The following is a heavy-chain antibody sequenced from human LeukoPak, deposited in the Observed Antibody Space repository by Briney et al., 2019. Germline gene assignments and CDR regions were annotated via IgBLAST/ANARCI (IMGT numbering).Heavy chain of an antibody. CDR1: GFTFTTYG. Sequence: EASVKVSCKASGFTFTTYGVTWVRQAPGQGLEWMGGIIPIFGTANYAQKFQGRVTITADESTSTAYMELSSLRSEDTAVYYCARDIAAAGTPFWGYWGQGTLVTVSS. CDR2: IIPIFGTA. V-gene: IGHV1-69*13. CDR3: ARDIAAAGTPFWGY. J-gene: IGHJ4*02. D-gene: IGHD6-13*01.